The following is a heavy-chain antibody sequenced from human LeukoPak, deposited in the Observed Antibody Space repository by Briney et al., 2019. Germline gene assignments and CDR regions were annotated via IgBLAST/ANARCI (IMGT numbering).Heavy chain of an antibody. CDR3: AKDHSSGWCEFYSDY. CDR2: ISGSGGST. J-gene: IGHJ4*02. CDR1: GFTFSSYA. V-gene: IGHV3-23*01. Sequence: GGSLRLSCAASGFTFSSYAMSWVRQAPGKGLEWVSAISGSGGSTYYADSVKGRFTISRDNSKNTLYLQMNSLRAEDTAVYYCAKDHSSGWCEFYSDYWGQGTLVTVSS. D-gene: IGHD6-19*01.